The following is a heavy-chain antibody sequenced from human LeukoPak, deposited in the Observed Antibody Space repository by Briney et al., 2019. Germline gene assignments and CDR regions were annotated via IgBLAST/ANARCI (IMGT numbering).Heavy chain of an antibody. V-gene: IGHV3-21*01. D-gene: IGHD7-27*01. Sequence: GGSLRLSCAASGFNFNTYTMNWVRQAPGKGLEWVSSISSRSTYINYADSVKGRFTISRDNAKNSLYLQMNSLRAEDTAVYYCASEILGYDAFDFWGQGTMVTVSS. J-gene: IGHJ3*01. CDR1: GFNFNTYT. CDR2: ISSRSTYI. CDR3: ASEILGYDAFDF.